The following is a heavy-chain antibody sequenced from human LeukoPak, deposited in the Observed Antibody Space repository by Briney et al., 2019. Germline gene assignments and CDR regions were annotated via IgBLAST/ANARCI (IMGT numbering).Heavy chain of an antibody. CDR2: IIPIFGTA. Sequence: GASVKVSCKASGGTFSSYAISWVRQAPGQGLEWMGGIIPIFGTANYAQKFQGRVTITTDESTSTAYMELSSLRSEDTAAYYCARDGDSVSFDYWGQGTLVTVSS. D-gene: IGHD3-10*01. CDR3: ARDGDSVSFDY. CDR1: GGTFSSYA. J-gene: IGHJ4*02. V-gene: IGHV1-69*05.